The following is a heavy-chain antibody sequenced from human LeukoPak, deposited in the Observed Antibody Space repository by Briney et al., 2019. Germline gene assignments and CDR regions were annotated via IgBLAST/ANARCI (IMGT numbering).Heavy chain of an antibody. J-gene: IGHJ4*02. CDR3: TRDGIPETNWSGYYIDY. V-gene: IGHV3-49*04. CDR1: GFTFGDYA. D-gene: IGHD3-3*01. Sequence: PGGSLRLSCTVSGFTFGDYAMSWVRQAPGKGLEWVGFIRSKTHGGTTEFAAPVKDRFSISRDDSKRIAYLQMNSLKTEDTAVYYCTRDGIPETNWSGYYIDYWGQGTLVTVSS. CDR2: IRSKTHGGTT.